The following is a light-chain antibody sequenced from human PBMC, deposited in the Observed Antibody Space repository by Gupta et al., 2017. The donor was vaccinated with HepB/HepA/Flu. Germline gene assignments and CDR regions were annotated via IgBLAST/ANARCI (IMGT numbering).Light chain of an antibody. CDR3: AAWDDSRSGWV. CDR1: SSNIGSNY. Sequence: PPSESGSPGQRVTISCSGSSSNIGSNYVYWYQQLPGAAPKLLIYRNNQRPSGVPDRFSGSKSGTSASLAISGLRAEDEADYYCAAWDDSRSGWVFGGGTKLTVL. J-gene: IGLJ3*02. CDR2: RNN. V-gene: IGLV1-47*01.